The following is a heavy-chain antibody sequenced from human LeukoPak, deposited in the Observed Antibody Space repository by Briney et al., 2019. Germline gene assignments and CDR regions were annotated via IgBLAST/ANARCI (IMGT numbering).Heavy chain of an antibody. J-gene: IGHJ5*02. CDR3: ARDRLGGYGENWFDP. V-gene: IGHV4-39*07. CDR2: IYYSGST. Sequence: PSETLSLTCTVSGGSISSSSYYWGWIRQPPGKGLEWIGSIYYSGSTYYNPSLKSRVTISVDTSKNQFSLKLSSVTAADTAVYYCARDRLGGYGENWFDPWGQGTLVTVSS. CDR1: GGSISSSSYY. D-gene: IGHD4-17*01.